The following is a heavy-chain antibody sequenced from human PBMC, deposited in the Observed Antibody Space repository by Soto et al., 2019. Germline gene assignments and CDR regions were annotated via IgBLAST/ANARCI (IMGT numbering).Heavy chain of an antibody. D-gene: IGHD4-4*01. J-gene: IGHJ4*02. CDR1: GFTFRSYA. Sequence: GSLRHSCAASGFTFRSYAMSCVRQAQGKGLEWVSGISGSGGSTYYADSVEGRFTISRDNSKNTLYLQMNSLRAEDTAIYYCAKIAVTTYDYWGQGTLVTVAS. CDR2: ISGSGGST. CDR3: AKIAVTTYDY. V-gene: IGHV3-23*01.